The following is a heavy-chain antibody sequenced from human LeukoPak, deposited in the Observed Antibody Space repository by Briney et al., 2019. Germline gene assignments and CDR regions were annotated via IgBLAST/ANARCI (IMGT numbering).Heavy chain of an antibody. J-gene: IGHJ5*02. CDR3: AKDPRYCSGGSCFDGPNWFDP. D-gene: IGHD2-15*01. CDR2: ISGSGGST. V-gene: IGHV3-23*01. Sequence: GGSLRLSSAASGFTFSSYAMSWVRQAPGKGLEWVSAISGSGGSTYYADSVKGRFTISRDNSKNTLYLQMNSLRAEDTAVYYCAKDPRYCSGGSCFDGPNWFDPWGQGTLVTVSS. CDR1: GFTFSSYA.